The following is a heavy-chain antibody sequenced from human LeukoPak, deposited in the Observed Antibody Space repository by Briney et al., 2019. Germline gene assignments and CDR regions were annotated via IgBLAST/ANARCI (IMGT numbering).Heavy chain of an antibody. V-gene: IGHV4-34*01. D-gene: IGHD5-18*01. Sequence: PSETLSLTCAVYGGSFSGYYWSWIRQPPGKGLEWIGEINHSGSTNYNPSLKSRVTISVDTSKNQFSLKLSSVTAADTAVYYCARALARGYSLQFDHWGQGTLVTVSS. CDR2: INHSGST. CDR1: GGSFSGYY. CDR3: ARALARGYSLQFDH. J-gene: IGHJ4*02.